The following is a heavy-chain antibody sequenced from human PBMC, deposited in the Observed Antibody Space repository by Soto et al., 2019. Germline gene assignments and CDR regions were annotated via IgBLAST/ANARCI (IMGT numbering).Heavy chain of an antibody. Sequence: GGSLRLSCAASGFTFSSYAMSWVRQAPGKGLEWVSAISGSGGSTYYADSVKGRFTISRDNSKNTLYLQMNSLRAEDTAVYYCAKDGGIVGVMIPEAPDYWGQGTLVTVSS. J-gene: IGHJ4*02. D-gene: IGHD1-26*01. CDR3: AKDGGIVGVMIPEAPDY. V-gene: IGHV3-23*01. CDR1: GFTFSSYA. CDR2: ISGSGGST.